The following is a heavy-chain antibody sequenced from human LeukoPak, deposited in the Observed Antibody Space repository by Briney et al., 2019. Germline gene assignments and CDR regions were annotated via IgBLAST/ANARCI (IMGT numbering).Heavy chain of an antibody. V-gene: IGHV3-7*01. CDR3: ARKGNAFDF. CDR2: IKLDVSET. J-gene: IGHJ3*01. D-gene: IGHD3-10*01. Sequence: GGSLRLSCVVSGFTFSSFWMTWVRQAPGKGLEWVANIKLDVSETYYVESVRGRFTISRDNTKNSLYLQMDSLRAEDTAVYYRARKGNAFDFWGQGTMVTVSS. CDR1: GFTFSSFW.